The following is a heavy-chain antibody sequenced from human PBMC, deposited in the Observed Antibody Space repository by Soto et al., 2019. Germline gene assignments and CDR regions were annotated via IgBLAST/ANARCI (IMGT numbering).Heavy chain of an antibody. CDR3: ARICGDSYDMDV. Sequence: QVQLVQSGAEVKKPGASVKVSCKASGYTFTSYDLNWVRQATGQGLEWMGWMNPNSGNTGYAQKFQGRVTMTRHTSISTAYMELSSLRSEDTAVYYCARICGDSYDMDVWGQGTTVTVSS. CDR2: MNPNSGNT. D-gene: IGHD3-10*01. J-gene: IGHJ6*02. V-gene: IGHV1-8*01. CDR1: GYTFTSYD.